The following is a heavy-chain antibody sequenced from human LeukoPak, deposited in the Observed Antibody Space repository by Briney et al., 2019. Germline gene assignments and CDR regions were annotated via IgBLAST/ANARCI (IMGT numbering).Heavy chain of an antibody. Sequence: GRSLRLSCAASGFTFSSYSMNWVRQAPGKGLEWVSSISSGGGSTFYTDSVKGRFTISRDSSKNTLYLQMGSLRAEDMAVYYCARDPSDYGGTLPWYFDLWGRGTLVTVSS. D-gene: IGHD4-23*01. CDR3: ARDPSDYGGTLPWYFDL. CDR1: GFTFSSYS. J-gene: IGHJ2*01. CDR2: ISSGGGST. V-gene: IGHV3-23*01.